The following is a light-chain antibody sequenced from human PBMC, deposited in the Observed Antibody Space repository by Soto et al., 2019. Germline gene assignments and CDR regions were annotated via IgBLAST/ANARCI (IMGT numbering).Light chain of an antibody. CDR1: NIGSNT. J-gene: IGLJ1*01. Sequence: SYVLTQPPSVSVAPGKTARITCGGNNIGSNTVNWYQQKPGQAPELVIYYDNDRPSGIPERISGSNSGNTATLTISRVEAGDEADYYCQVWDSSSDQYVFGTGTKLTVL. V-gene: IGLV3-21*04. CDR3: QVWDSSSDQYV. CDR2: YDN.